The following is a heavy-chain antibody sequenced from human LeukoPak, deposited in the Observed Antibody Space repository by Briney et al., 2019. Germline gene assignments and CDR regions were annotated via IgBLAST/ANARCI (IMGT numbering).Heavy chain of an antibody. V-gene: IGHV4-39*07. CDR2: MYYSGST. J-gene: IGHJ4*02. Sequence: SETLSLTCTVSGGSISSSSYYWGWIRQPPGKGLEWIGSMYYSGSTYYNPSLKSRVTISVDTSKNQFSLKLSSVTAADTAVYYCAKSFRSTSLDYWGQGTLVTVSS. CDR1: GGSISSSSYY. D-gene: IGHD2-2*01. CDR3: AKSFRSTSLDY.